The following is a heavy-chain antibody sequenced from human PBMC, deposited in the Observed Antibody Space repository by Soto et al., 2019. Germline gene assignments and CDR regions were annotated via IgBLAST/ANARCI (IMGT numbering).Heavy chain of an antibody. J-gene: IGHJ4*02. V-gene: IGHV3-30*18. CDR1: GFTFSSYG. D-gene: IGHD3-22*01. Sequence: QVQLVESGGDVVQPGRSLRLSCAASGFTFSSYGMHWVRQAPGKGLEWVAVISYDGSNKYYADSVKGRFTISRDNSKNTLYLQMNSLRAEDTAVYYCAKSLRRYDSSGFSWGQGTLVTVSS. CDR2: ISYDGSNK. CDR3: AKSLRRYDSSGFS.